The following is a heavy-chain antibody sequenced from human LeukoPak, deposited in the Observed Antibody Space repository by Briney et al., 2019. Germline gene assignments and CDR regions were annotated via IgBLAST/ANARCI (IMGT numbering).Heavy chain of an antibody. CDR2: INHSGST. CDR1: AGSFSGYY. V-gene: IGHV4-34*01. CDR3: ARDYYDRTGYAPLDY. D-gene: IGHD3-22*01. Sequence: SETLSLTCAVYAGSFSGYYWSWIRQPPGKGLEWIGEINHSGSTNYNPSLKSRVTISVDTSKNQFSLKLSSVTAADTAVYYCARDYYDRTGYAPLDYWGQGILVTVSS. J-gene: IGHJ4*02.